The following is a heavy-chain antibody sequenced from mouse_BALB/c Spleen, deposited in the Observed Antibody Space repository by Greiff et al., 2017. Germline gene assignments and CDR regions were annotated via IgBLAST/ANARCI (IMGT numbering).Heavy chain of an antibody. CDR1: GFTFSDYY. CDR3: ARVEDDYDGAWFAY. CDR2: ISDGGSYT. D-gene: IGHD2-4*01. V-gene: IGHV5-4*02. J-gene: IGHJ3*01. Sequence: EVKLMESGGGLVKPGGSLKLSCAASGFTFSDYYMYWVRQTPEKRLEWVATISDGGSYTYYPDSVKGRFTISRDNAKNNLYLQMSSLKSEDTAMYYCARVEDDYDGAWFAYWGQGTLVTVSA.